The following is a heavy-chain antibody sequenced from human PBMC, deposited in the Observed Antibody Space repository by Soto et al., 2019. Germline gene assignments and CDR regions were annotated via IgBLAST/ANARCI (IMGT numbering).Heavy chain of an antibody. J-gene: IGHJ4*02. Sequence: QVQFVQSGAEVKKPGASVRLSCKPSGYTLPNYSIQWVRQAAGQGLQWLGWINPGTGYTESSQRFQGRLTLTMDNFATTFYMDLTSLTSEDTAVYFCTRDLNGGNPFDYWGQGTLVTVSS. V-gene: IGHV1-3*01. CDR1: GYTLPNYS. CDR2: INPGTGYT. CDR3: TRDLNGGNPFDY. D-gene: IGHD2-8*01.